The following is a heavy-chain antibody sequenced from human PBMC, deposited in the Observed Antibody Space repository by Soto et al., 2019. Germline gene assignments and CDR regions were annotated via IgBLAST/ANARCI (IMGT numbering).Heavy chain of an antibody. CDR3: ARGGFDCSGSSCSFD. V-gene: IGHV3-30*03. CDR2: ISGDGYRK. Sequence: QVHLVESGGGVVQPGRSLRLSCAASGFTFSSYGMHWVRQAPGKGLEWVAVISGDGYRKFYADSVKGRFTISRDNSKNTLHVEMNGLRPEDTALYSCARGGFDCSGSSCSFDWGQGTLVTVSS. J-gene: IGHJ4*02. CDR1: GFTFSSYG. D-gene: IGHD2-15*01.